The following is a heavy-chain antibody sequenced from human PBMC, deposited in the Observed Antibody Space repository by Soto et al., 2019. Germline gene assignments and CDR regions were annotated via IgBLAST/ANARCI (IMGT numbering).Heavy chain of an antibody. D-gene: IGHD4-17*01. Sequence: ASVKVSCKASGYTFTSYGISWVRQAPGQGLEWMGWISAYNGNTNYAQKLQGRVTMTTDTSTSTAYMELSSLRSEDTAVYYCAGNGDYYYYYMDVWGKGTTVTVSS. CDR1: GYTFTSYG. CDR2: ISAYNGNT. CDR3: AGNGDYYYYYMDV. J-gene: IGHJ6*03. V-gene: IGHV1-18*01.